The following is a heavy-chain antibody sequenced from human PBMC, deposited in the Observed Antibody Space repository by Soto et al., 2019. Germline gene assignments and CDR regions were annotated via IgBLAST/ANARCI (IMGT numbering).Heavy chain of an antibody. CDR2: ISHSGST. Sequence: SETLSLTCTVSSGSVSSYYWSWIRQPPGKGLEWIGYISHSGSTNYNPSLKSRVPISLDTSKSQFSLRLNSVTAADTAVYYCARGRTGHYYYMEVWGKGTTVTVSS. CDR3: ARGRTGHYYYMEV. J-gene: IGHJ6*03. CDR1: SGSVSSYY. V-gene: IGHV4-59*02.